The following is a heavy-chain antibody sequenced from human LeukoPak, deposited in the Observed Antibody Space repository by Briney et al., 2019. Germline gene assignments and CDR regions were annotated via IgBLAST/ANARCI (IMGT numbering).Heavy chain of an antibody. J-gene: IGHJ4*02. CDR2: IYYSGST. CDR1: GGSISSGGYY. CDR3: ASETIYGPGFDY. D-gene: IGHD3-10*01. V-gene: IGHV4-31*03. Sequence: SETLSLTCTVSGGSISSGGYYWSWIRQHPGKGLEWIGYIYYSGSTYYNPSLRSRVTISVDTSKNQFSLKLSSVTAADTAVYYCASETIYGPGFDYWGQGTLVTVSS.